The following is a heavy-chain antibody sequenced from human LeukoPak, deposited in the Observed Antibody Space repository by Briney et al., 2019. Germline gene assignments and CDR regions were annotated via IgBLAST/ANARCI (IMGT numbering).Heavy chain of an antibody. CDR3: ARDYGDNNFDY. J-gene: IGHJ4*02. D-gene: IGHD4-17*01. CDR1: GGTFSSYA. Sequence: ASVKVSCKASGGTFSSYAISWVRQAPGQGLEWMGGIIPIFGTANYAQKFQGRVTMTRDTSTSTVYLELSSLRSEDTAVYYCARDYGDNNFDYWGQGTLVTISS. V-gene: IGHV1-69*05. CDR2: IIPIFGTA.